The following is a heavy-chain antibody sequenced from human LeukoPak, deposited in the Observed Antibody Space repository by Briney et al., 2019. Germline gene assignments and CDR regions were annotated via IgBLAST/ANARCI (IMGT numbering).Heavy chain of an antibody. Sequence: ASVNVSYKSSGHTFTSYDINWVRQATGQGREWMGWMNPSSGNTGYAQRFQGRVTMTRDTSINTAYLELSSLRSEDTAVYYCASRTYFYCSGGFAYWGQGTLVTVSS. J-gene: IGHJ4*02. V-gene: IGHV1-8*01. CDR1: GHTFTSYD. CDR2: MNPSSGNT. CDR3: ASRTYFYCSGGFAY. D-gene: IGHD3-10*01.